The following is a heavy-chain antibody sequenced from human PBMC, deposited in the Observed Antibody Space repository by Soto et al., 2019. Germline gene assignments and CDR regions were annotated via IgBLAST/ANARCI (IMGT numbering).Heavy chain of an antibody. CDR2: MSAYNGNT. V-gene: IGHV1-18*04. CDR3: ARXQEECGGECYSMRYYYGMDV. J-gene: IGHJ6*02. CDR1: GYTFTSYG. D-gene: IGHD2-21*01. Sequence: ASVKVSCKGSGYTFTSYGISWVRQAPGQGLEWVGWMSAYNGNTNYAQKLHGRVTMTTDTSTSTSYMELRSLGFYDSSAYYCARXQEECGGECYSMRYYYGMDVSDQAPTLNVSS.